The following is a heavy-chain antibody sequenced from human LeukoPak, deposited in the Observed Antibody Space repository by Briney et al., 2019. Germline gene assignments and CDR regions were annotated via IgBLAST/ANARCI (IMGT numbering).Heavy chain of an antibody. D-gene: IGHD2-21*02. Sequence: GGSLRLSCAASGFMFSSYTMNWVRQAPGKGLEWISYITSTSSTIYYADSVKGRFTISRDNAKDSLYLQMNSLRAEDMAVYYCARGQRGLVVVTADDAFDIWGQGTMVTVSS. CDR1: GFMFSSYT. CDR2: ITSTSSTI. V-gene: IGHV3-48*01. J-gene: IGHJ3*02. CDR3: ARGQRGLVVVTADDAFDI.